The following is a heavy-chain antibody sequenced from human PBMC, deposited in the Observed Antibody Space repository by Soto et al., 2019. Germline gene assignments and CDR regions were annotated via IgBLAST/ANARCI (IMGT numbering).Heavy chain of an antibody. Sequence: QVQLVQSGAEVKKPGASVKVSCKASGYTLTRYYLHWVRQAPGQGLEWMGRINPSGGSTSYAQKFQGRVTXTXNTSTSTVYMELSSLRSEDTAVYYCARPSYDSSDYYFGGFDCWGQGTLVTVSA. CDR3: ARPSYDSSDYYFGGFDC. CDR1: GYTLTRYY. CDR2: INPSGGST. J-gene: IGHJ4*02. V-gene: IGHV1-46*01. D-gene: IGHD3-22*01.